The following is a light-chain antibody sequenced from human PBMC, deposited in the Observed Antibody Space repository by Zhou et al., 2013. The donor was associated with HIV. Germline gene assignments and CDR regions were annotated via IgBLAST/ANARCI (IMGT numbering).Light chain of an antibody. CDR3: QQYGHMPST. CDR2: GAS. J-gene: IGKJ3*01. V-gene: IGKV3-20*01. CDR1: QSISSN. Sequence: EIVLTQSPGTLSVSPGERATLSCGASQSISSNVAWYQQKPGQAPRLLIYGASTRATGIPDRFSGSGSGTDFTLTISRLEPEDFAVYYCQQYGHMPSTFGPGTNVDIK.